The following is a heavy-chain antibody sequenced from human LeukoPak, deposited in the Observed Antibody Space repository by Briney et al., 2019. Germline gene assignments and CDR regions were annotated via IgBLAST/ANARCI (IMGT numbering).Heavy chain of an antibody. CDR1: GYTFTSYG. CDR3: ARFSYYGSGSPPAAHFDY. V-gene: IGHV1-2*02. J-gene: IGHJ4*02. CDR2: INPNSGGT. D-gene: IGHD3-10*01. Sequence: GASVKVSCKASGYTFTSYGISWVRQAPGQGLEWMGWINPNSGGTNYAQKFQGRVTMTRDTSISTAYMELSRLRSDDTAVYYCARFSYYGSGSPPAAHFDYWGQGTLVTVSS.